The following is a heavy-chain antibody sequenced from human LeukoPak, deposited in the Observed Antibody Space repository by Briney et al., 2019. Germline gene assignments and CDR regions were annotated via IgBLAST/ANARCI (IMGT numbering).Heavy chain of an antibody. CDR1: GFTFSSYA. D-gene: IGHD3-9*01. J-gene: IGHJ6*03. V-gene: IGHV3-64*01. Sequence: GGSLRLSCAASGFTFSSYAMHWVRQAPGKGLEYVSAISSNGGSTYYANSVKGRFTISRDNSKNTLYLQMGSLRAEDMAVYYCAKVTVDIYYYYMDVWGKGTTVTISS. CDR3: AKVTVDIYYYYMDV. CDR2: ISSNGGST.